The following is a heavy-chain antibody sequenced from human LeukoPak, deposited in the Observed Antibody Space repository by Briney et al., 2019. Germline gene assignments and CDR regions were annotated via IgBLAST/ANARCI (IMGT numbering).Heavy chain of an antibody. CDR1: GCTFSAYW. Sequence: GGSLRLSCAASGCTFSAYWMHWVRQAPGKGLVWVSRINGDGSIKTYADSGRGRFTTSTHNAKNTLYLQMDSLRAEDTAVYYCPRPQGGTTRSHGMAVWGQRTTATDSS. CDR2: INGDGSIK. D-gene: IGHD1-7*01. V-gene: IGHV3-74*01. J-gene: IGHJ6*02. CDR3: PRPQGGTTRSHGMAV.